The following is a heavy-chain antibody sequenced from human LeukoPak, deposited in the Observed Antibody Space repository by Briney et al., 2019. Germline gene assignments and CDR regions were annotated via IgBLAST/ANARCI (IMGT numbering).Heavy chain of an antibody. Sequence: PGGSLRLSCAASGFTLSSYSMNWVRQAPGKGLEWVSSISSSSSYIYYADSVKGRFTISRDNAKNSLYLQMNSLRAEDTAVYYCARVYCSSTSCPNHDAFDIWGQGTMVTVSS. CDR2: ISSSSSYI. J-gene: IGHJ3*02. CDR3: ARVYCSSTSCPNHDAFDI. V-gene: IGHV3-21*01. D-gene: IGHD2-2*01. CDR1: GFTLSSYS.